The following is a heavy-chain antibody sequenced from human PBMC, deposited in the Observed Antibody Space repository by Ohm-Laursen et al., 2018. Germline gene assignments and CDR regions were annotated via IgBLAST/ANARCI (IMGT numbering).Heavy chain of an antibody. J-gene: IGHJ4*02. CDR3: ARDGLGGEMATIGY. CDR2: IIPIFGTA. Sequence: GASVKVSCKASGGTFSSYAISWVRQAPGQGLEWMGGIIPIFGTANYAQKFQGRVTITADESTSTAYMELSSLRSEDTAVYYCARDGLGGEMATIGYWGQGTLVTVSS. V-gene: IGHV1-69*13. D-gene: IGHD5-24*01. CDR1: GGTFSSYA.